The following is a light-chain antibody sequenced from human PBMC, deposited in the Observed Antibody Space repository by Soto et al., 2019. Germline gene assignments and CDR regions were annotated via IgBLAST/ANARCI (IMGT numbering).Light chain of an antibody. J-gene: IGLJ1*01. Sequence: QSVLTQPASVSGSPGQSITISCTGTSSDVGGSNYVSWYQQHPGKAPKLMIYNVNNRPSGVSNRFSGSKSGNTASLTISGLQAEDEADYYCSSYTRSSTYVFGAGTKVTV. CDR3: SSYTRSSTYV. V-gene: IGLV2-14*01. CDR1: SSDVGGSNY. CDR2: NVN.